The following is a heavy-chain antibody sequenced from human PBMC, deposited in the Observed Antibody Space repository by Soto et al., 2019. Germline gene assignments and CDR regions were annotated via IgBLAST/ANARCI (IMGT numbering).Heavy chain of an antibody. D-gene: IGHD3-10*01. V-gene: IGHV4-39*01. CDR2: IYYSGST. CDR3: ARTVYYYGSGSYRVDYYYYYYMDV. CDR1: GGSISSSSYY. J-gene: IGHJ6*03. Sequence: SETLSLTCTVSGGSISSSSYYWGWIRQPPGKGLGWIGSIYYSGSTYYNPSLKSRVTISVDTSKNQFSLKLSSVTAADTAVYYCARTVYYYGSGSYRVDYYYYYYMDVWGKGTTVNVSS.